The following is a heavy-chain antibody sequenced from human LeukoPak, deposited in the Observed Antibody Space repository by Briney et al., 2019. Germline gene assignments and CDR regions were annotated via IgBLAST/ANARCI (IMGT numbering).Heavy chain of an antibody. J-gene: IGHJ4*02. CDR3: ASSIAAFFDS. CDR2: IYTSGST. CDR1: GGSISSGSYY. D-gene: IGHD6-6*01. V-gene: IGHV4-61*02. Sequence: PSETLSLTCTVSGGSISSGSYYWSWIRQPAGKGLEWIGRIYTSGSTNYNPSLKSRVTISVDTSKNQFSLKLSSVTAADTAVYYCASSIAAFFDSWGQGTLVTVSS.